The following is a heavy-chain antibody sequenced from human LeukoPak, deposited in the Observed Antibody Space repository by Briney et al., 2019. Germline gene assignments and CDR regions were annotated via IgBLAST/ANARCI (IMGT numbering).Heavy chain of an antibody. V-gene: IGHV7-4-1*02. J-gene: IGHJ4*02. CDR3: VRGIHSTCYFNY. Sequence: ASVKVSCKASGYTFSTYPINWVRQAPGQGLEWMGWINTNTGSPTYAQGLTGRLVFSLDTSVSTAFLQINSLKAEDTALYYCVRGIHSTCYFNYWGQGTLVTVSS. D-gene: IGHD3-9*01. CDR2: INTNTGSP. CDR1: GYTFSTYP.